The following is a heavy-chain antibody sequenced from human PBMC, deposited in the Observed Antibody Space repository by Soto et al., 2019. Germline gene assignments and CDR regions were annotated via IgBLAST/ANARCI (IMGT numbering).Heavy chain of an antibody. V-gene: IGHV3-43*01. CDR3: GKDGDNSGYYLSYYFDH. Sequence: GGSLRLSCAASGFTLDRYTMHWVRQAPGKGLEWVSLNSWDGGTSAYADSVKGRFTVSRDNKKSSLYLQMDSLRPEDTALYYCGKDGDNSGYYLSYYFDHRGQGAPVTLS. CDR2: NSWDGGTS. D-gene: IGHD3-22*01. J-gene: IGHJ4*02. CDR1: GFTLDRYT.